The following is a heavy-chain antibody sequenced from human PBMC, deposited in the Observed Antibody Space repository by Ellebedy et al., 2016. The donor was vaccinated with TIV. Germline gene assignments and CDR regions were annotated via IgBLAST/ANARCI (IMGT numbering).Heavy chain of an antibody. J-gene: IGHJ4*02. D-gene: IGHD6-19*01. CDR2: TYYRSKWYY. V-gene: IGHV6-1*01. CDR3: ARYNSGWKIFDY. CDR1: GDSVSSNSPT. Sequence: MPSETLSLTCAISGDSVSSNSPTWHWIRQSPSRGLEWLGRTYYRSKWYYEYAVSVYSRITINPDTSKNQFSLQLNSVTPEDTAVYYCARYNSGWKIFDYWGQGTLVTVSS.